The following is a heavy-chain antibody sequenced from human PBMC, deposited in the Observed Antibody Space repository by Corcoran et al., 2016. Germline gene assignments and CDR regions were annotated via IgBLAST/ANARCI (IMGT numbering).Heavy chain of an antibody. D-gene: IGHD3-10*01. CDR2: IYYSGST. J-gene: IGHJ6*02. V-gene: IGHV4-31*03. Sequence: QVQLQESGPGLVKPSQTLSLTCTVSGGSISSGGYYWSWIRQHPGKGLEWIGYIYYSGSTYYNPSLKSRVTISVDTSKNQFSLKLSSVTAADTAVYYCARGGYGSGSYYNLFGHDYYYYGMDVWGQGTTVTVSS. CDR3: ARGGYGSGSYYNLFGHDYYYYGMDV. CDR1: GGSISSGGYY.